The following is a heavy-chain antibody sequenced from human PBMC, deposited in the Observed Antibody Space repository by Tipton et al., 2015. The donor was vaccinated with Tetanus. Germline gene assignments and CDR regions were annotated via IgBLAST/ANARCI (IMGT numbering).Heavy chain of an antibody. Sequence: SLRLSCLASGFTFSVHSMSWVRQAPGKGLEWIAYISSGSSIIFYADAVRGRFFISRDNTKNSLSLQMNSLKDDDTAVYYCARSAHFASWYDWGPGTRVTVSS. V-gene: IGHV3-48*02. CDR2: ISSGSSII. CDR1: GFTFSVHS. J-gene: IGHJ4*02. D-gene: IGHD6-13*01. CDR3: ARSAHFASWYD.